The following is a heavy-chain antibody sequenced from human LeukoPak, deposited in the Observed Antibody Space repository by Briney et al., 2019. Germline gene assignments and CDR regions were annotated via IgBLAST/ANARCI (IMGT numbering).Heavy chain of an antibody. Sequence: GGSLRLSCAASGFTISSYGMHWVRQAPGKGLEWVAFIRYDGSNKYYADSVKGRFTISRDNSKNTLYLQMNSLRAEDTAVYYCAKDLSAAFDYWGQGTLVTVSS. V-gene: IGHV3-30*02. CDR1: GFTISSYG. D-gene: IGHD6-13*01. CDR2: IRYDGSNK. CDR3: AKDLSAAFDY. J-gene: IGHJ4*02.